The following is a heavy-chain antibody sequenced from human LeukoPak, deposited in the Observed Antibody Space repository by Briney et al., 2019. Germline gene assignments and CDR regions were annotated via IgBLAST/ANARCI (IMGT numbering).Heavy chain of an antibody. CDR2: IIPIFGTA. Sequence: GASVKVSCKASGGTFSSYAISWVRQAPGQGLEWMGGIIPIFGTANYAQKFQGRVTITADESTSTAYMELSSLRSEDTAVYYCARGPHGLCGDCGINWFDPWGQGTLVTVSS. V-gene: IGHV1-69*13. CDR1: GGTFSSYA. CDR3: ARGPHGLCGDCGINWFDP. J-gene: IGHJ5*02. D-gene: IGHD2-21*02.